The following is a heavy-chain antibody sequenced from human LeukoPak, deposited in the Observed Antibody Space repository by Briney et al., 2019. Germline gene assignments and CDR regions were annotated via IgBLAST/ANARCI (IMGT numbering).Heavy chain of an antibody. CDR3: AGTRRYCSGGSCYNWFDP. D-gene: IGHD2-15*01. V-gene: IGHV4-61*02. CDR1: GDSISSDTYY. CDR2: IYISGNT. Sequence: PSQTLSLTCTVSGDSISSDTYYWTWIRQPAGKGLEWIGRIYISGNTNYNPSLKSRVTISVDTSKNQFSLNLNSVTAADTAVYYCAGTRRYCSGGSCYNWFDPWGREPWSPSPQ. J-gene: IGHJ5*02.